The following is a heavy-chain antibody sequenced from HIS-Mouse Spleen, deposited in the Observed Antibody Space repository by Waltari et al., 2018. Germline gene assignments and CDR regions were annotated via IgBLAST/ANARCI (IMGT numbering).Heavy chain of an antibody. Sequence: QVQLQESGPGLVKPSETLSLTCPVSGYSISRGYYWGWLRQPPGKGLEWIGSIYHSGSTYYNPSLKSRVTISVDTSKNQFSLKLSSVTAADTAVYYCARDPGYSSSSNAFDIWGQGTMVTVSS. D-gene: IGHD6-6*01. J-gene: IGHJ3*02. CDR1: GYSISRGYY. CDR2: IYHSGST. CDR3: ARDPGYSSSSNAFDI. V-gene: IGHV4-38-2*02.